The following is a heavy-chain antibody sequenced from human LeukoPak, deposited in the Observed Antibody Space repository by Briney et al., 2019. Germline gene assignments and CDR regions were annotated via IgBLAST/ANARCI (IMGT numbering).Heavy chain of an antibody. CDR1: GGSISSSSYY. J-gene: IGHJ6*03. CDR3: ASSGYYYGYYYYYMDV. D-gene: IGHD3-22*01. Sequence: SETLSLTCTVSGGSISSSSYYWGWIRQPPGKGLEWIGSIYYSGSTYYNPSLKSRVTISVDTSKNQFSLKLSSVTAADTAVYYCASSGYYYGYYYYYMDVWGKGTTVTV. V-gene: IGHV4-39*01. CDR2: IYYSGST.